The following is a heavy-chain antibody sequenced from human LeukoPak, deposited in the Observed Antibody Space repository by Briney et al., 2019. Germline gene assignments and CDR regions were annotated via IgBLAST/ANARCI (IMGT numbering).Heavy chain of an antibody. CDR2: FIPIFGTA. Sequence: SAKVSCKASGGTFSSYAISWVRQAPGPGLEWVGGFIPIFGTANYAQKCQGRLTITTDESTTTAYMDLSSLRSEDTAVYYCARGANYYDSSGAFDYWGQGTLVTVSS. V-gene: IGHV1-69*05. J-gene: IGHJ4*02. CDR3: ARGANYYDSSGAFDY. CDR1: GGTFSSYA. D-gene: IGHD3-22*01.